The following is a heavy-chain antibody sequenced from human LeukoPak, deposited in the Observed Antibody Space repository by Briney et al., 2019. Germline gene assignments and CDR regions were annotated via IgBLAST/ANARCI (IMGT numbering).Heavy chain of an antibody. CDR1: GFTFRSYG. CDR3: AKDYSSSSTYLDY. Sequence: PGRSLRLSCAATGFTFRSYGMHWVRQAPGKGLEWVAVISYDGSNKYYADSVKGRFTISRDNSKNTLYLQMNSLRAEDTAVYYCAKDYSSSSTYLDYWGQGTLVTVSS. J-gene: IGHJ4*02. D-gene: IGHD6-13*01. CDR2: ISYDGSNK. V-gene: IGHV3-30*18.